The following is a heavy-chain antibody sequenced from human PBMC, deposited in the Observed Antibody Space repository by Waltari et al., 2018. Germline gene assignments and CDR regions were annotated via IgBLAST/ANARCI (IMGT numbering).Heavy chain of an antibody. CDR2: IYYSGNT. D-gene: IGHD6-25*01. V-gene: IGHV4-39*01. CDR1: GGSLRSTNYY. CDR3: AEEGNTTAGLFDS. Sequence: QLRLQESGPGLVKPSDTLSLTCTVSGGSLRSTNYYWGWIRQPPGKGLEWIGSIYYSGNTYYNPSLKSRVTMSADTSTKQFFLTLTHLTAADTAVYYCAEEGNTTAGLFDSWGQGTLVTVSS. J-gene: IGHJ4*02.